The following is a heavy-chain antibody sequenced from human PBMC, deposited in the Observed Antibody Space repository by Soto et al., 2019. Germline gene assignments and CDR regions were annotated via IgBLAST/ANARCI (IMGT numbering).Heavy chain of an antibody. CDR2: IIPIFGTA. D-gene: IGHD5-18*01. CDR1: GGTFSSYA. V-gene: IGHV1-69*01. Sequence: QVQLVQSGAEVKKPGSSVKVSCKASGGTFSSYAISWVRQAPGQGLEWMGGIIPIFGTANYAQKFQGRVTLTVDESTSTAYMELSSLGSEDTAVYYWARDTAMVTSYYDYYCMDVWCQRTTGTVSS. J-gene: IGHJ6*02. CDR3: ARDTAMVTSYYDYYCMDV.